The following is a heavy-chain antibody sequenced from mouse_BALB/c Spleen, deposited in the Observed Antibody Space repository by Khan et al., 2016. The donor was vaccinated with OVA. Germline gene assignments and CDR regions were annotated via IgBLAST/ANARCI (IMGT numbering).Heavy chain of an antibody. V-gene: IGHV1-52*01. CDR3: ARREKYGYDPSWFAY. D-gene: IGHD2-2*01. Sequence: QVQLQQPGAELVRPGASVKLSCKASGYTFTSYWMNWVRQRPRQGLEWIGKINPSDSESHYTQMFKDKATLTVDKSSGTAYMQLSSLTSEDSAVYYCARREKYGYDPSWFAYWGQGTLVTVSA. J-gene: IGHJ3*01. CDR1: GYTFTSYW. CDR2: INPSDSES.